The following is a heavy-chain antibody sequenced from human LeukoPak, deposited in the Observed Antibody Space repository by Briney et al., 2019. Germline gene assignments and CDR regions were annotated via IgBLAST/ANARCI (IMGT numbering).Heavy chain of an antibody. J-gene: IGHJ4*02. CDR2: VSFDGSNK. Sequence: GGSLRLSCAASGFTFSSYGMHWVRQAPSKGLEWVAVVSFDGSNKYYADSVKGRFTISRDNSKNTLYLQMNSLRAEDTAVYYCAKGFSYFGSGSYFDYWGQGSLVTVSS. V-gene: IGHV3-30*18. CDR3: AKGFSYFGSGSYFDY. CDR1: GFTFSSYG. D-gene: IGHD3-10*01.